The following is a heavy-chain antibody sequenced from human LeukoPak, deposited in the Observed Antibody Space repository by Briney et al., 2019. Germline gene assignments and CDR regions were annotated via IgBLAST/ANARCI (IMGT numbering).Heavy chain of an antibody. CDR3: ARASAPWDGSGSSEYY. CDR2: IYSGGST. Sequence: GGSLRLSCAASGFTVSSNYMSWVRQAPGKGLEWVSLIYSGGSTYYADSVKGRFTISRDNSKNTLYLQMNNLKAEDTAVYYCARASAPWDGSGSSEYYWGQGTLVTVSS. J-gene: IGHJ4*02. CDR1: GFTVSSNY. V-gene: IGHV3-53*01. D-gene: IGHD3-10*01.